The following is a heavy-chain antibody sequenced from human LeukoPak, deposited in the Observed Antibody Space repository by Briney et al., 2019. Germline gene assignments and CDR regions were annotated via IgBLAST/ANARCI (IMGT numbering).Heavy chain of an antibody. Sequence: SETLSLTCTVSGGSISSSSYSWGWIRQPPGKGLEWIGSIYYSGSTYNNLALKSRVTISVDTSKNQFSLKLSSVTAADTAVYYCARRDDRGYTYGYFDYWGQGILVTVSS. D-gene: IGHD5-18*01. CDR1: GGSISSSSYS. J-gene: IGHJ4*02. CDR2: IYYSGST. CDR3: ARRDDRGYTYGYFDY. V-gene: IGHV4-39*01.